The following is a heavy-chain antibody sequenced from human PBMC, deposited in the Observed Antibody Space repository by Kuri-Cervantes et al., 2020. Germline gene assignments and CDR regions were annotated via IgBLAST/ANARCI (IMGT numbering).Heavy chain of an antibody. CDR3: TKDYDFWSGYYYYMDV. CDR1: GFTFGDNA. Sequence: GESLKIFCTTSGFTFGDNAMSWVRQAPGKGLEWIGFIRSKTFGGTTEYAASVKGRSTISRDDSKSIAYLQMNSLKTEDTAVYYCTKDYDFWSGYYYYMDVWGKGTTVTVSS. V-gene: IGHV3-49*04. CDR2: IRSKTFGGTT. J-gene: IGHJ6*03. D-gene: IGHD3-3*01.